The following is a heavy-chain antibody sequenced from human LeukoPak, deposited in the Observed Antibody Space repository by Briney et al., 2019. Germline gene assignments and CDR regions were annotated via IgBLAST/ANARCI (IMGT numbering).Heavy chain of an antibody. CDR2: INWNGRST. D-gene: IGHD3-10*01. Sequence: PGGSLRLSCAPSGFTFDDYGMSWVRQVPGKGLEWVAGINWNGRSTGYADSVKGRFTISRYSARNSLYLQMNSLRAEDTALYHCARVKRITVVRGPIIYAPFDFWGQGTLVTVSS. V-gene: IGHV3-20*01. J-gene: IGHJ4*02. CDR1: GFTFDDYG. CDR3: ARVKRITVVRGPIIYAPFDF.